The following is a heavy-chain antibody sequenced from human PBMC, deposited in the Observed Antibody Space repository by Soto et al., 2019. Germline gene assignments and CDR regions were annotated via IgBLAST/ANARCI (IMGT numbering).Heavy chain of an antibody. CDR2: IDTGDSET. J-gene: IGHJ6*02. CDR1: GYSFGSYW. CDR3: ARQGTDTSVGWDV. V-gene: IGHV5-10-1*03. Sequence: EVKLVQSGAEVKKPGEPLRISCQASGYSFGSYWIRWVRQMPGKGLEWMGMIDTGDSETIYSPSSQGHVTFSVDASISTAYLHWRSLKASDTATYYCARQGTDTSVGWDVWGQGTTVIVSS. D-gene: IGHD3-10*01.